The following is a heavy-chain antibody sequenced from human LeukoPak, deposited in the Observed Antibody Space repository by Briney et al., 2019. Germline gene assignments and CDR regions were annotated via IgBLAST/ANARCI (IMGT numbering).Heavy chain of an antibody. CDR2: IYYSGST. J-gene: IGHJ4*02. CDR3: GRAGYYGSGSYRTFDS. V-gene: IGHV4-31*03. D-gene: IGHD3-10*01. Sequence: SETLSLTCTVSGDSISSGGFYWSWIRQHPGKGLEWIGYIYYSGSTYYNPSLKSRVTISVDRSKIQLSLKLSSVTAADTAVYYCGRAGYYGSGSYRTFDSWGQGTLVTVSS. CDR1: GDSISSGGFY.